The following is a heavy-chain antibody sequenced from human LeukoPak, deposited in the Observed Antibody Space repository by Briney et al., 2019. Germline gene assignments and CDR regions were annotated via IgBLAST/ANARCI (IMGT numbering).Heavy chain of an antibody. J-gene: IGHJ4*02. CDR3: TRVGYIDEGIDY. CDR1: GFPFSSYW. V-gene: IGHV3-7*04. D-gene: IGHD5-24*01. CDR2: IKQDGSKK. Sequence: GGSLRLSCVASGFPFSSYWMTWVRQAPGKGLEWVANIKQDGSKKSYVDSVKGRFTISRDNAKNSLYLQMNSLRAEDTAIYYRTRVGYIDEGIDYWGQGTLVTASS.